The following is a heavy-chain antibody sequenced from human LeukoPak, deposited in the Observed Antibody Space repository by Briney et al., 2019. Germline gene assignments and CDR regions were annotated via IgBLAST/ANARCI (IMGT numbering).Heavy chain of an antibody. CDR2: INHSGST. CDR3: ARGVYIAAAQYGY. CDR1: GGSFSGYY. D-gene: IGHD6-13*01. Sequence: PSETLSLTCAVYGGSFSGYYWSWIRQPPGKGLEWIGEINHSGSTNYNPSLKSRVTMSVDTSKNQFSLKLSSVTAADTAVYYCARGVYIAAAQYGYWGQGTLVSVSS. V-gene: IGHV4-34*01. J-gene: IGHJ4*02.